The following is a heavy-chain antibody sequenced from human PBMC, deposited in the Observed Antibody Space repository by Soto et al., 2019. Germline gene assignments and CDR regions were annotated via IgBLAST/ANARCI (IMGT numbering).Heavy chain of an antibody. CDR2: IYYSGST. D-gene: IGHD7-27*01. CDR3: ARGGLGTFLFDY. V-gene: IGHV4-31*03. CDR1: GGSISSGGYY. Sequence: SETLSLTCTVSGGSISSGGYYWSWIRQHPGKGLEWIGYIYYSGSTYYNPSLKSRVTISVDTSKNQFSLKLSSVTAADTAVYYCARGGLGTFLFDYWGQGTLVTVSS. J-gene: IGHJ4*02.